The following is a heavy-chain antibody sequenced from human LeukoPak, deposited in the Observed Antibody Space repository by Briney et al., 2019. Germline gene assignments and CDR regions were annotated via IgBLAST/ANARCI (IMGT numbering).Heavy chain of an antibody. CDR3: ARRSNYHYGMDV. J-gene: IGHJ6*02. V-gene: IGHV4-39*01. CDR2: IYYSGST. Sequence: SETLSLTCTVSGGSISSSSYYWGWIRQPPGKGLEWIGSIYYSGSTYYNPSLKGRVTISVDTSKNQFSLKLSSVTAADTAVYYCARRSNYHYGMDVWGQGTTVTVSS. CDR1: GGSISSSSYY.